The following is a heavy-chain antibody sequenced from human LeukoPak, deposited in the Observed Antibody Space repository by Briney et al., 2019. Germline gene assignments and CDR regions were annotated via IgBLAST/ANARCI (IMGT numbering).Heavy chain of an antibody. V-gene: IGHV6-1*01. D-gene: IGHD6-19*01. CDR3: ARGSYSSGWPPQYYYYGMDV. CDR1: GDSVSSNSGA. Sequence: SQTLSLTCAISGDSVSSNSGAWNWIRQSPSRGLEWLGRTYYRSKWYNDYAVSVKSRITINPDTSKNQFSLQLNSVTPEDTAVYYCARGSYSSGWPPQYYYYGMDVWGQGTTVTVSS. CDR2: TYYRSKWYN. J-gene: IGHJ6*02.